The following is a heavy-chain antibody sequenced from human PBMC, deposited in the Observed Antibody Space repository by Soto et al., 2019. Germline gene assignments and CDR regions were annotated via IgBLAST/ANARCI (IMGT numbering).Heavy chain of an antibody. J-gene: IGHJ4*02. CDR3: ATHAPYDSSGYYFFRY. V-gene: IGHV4-59*01. CDR2: IYYSGST. Sequence: SETLSLTCTVSGGSISSYYWSWIRQPPGKGLEWIGYIYYSGSTNYNPSLKSRVTITVDTSKNQFSLKLSSVTAADTAVYYCATHAPYDSSGYYFFRYWGQGTLVTVSS. D-gene: IGHD3-22*01. CDR1: GGSISSYY.